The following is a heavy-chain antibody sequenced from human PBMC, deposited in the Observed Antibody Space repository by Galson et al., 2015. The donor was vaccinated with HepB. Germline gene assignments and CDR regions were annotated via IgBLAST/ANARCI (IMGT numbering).Heavy chain of an antibody. CDR2: IWYDGSNK. V-gene: IGHV3-33*01. CDR3: ARGRNYYYYMDV. Sequence: SLRLSCAASGFTFSSYGMHWVRQAPGKGLEWVAVIWYDGSNKYYADSVKGRFTISRDNSKNTLYLQMNSLRAEDTAVYYCARGRNYYYYMDVWGKGTTVTVSS. CDR1: GFTFSSYG. J-gene: IGHJ6*03.